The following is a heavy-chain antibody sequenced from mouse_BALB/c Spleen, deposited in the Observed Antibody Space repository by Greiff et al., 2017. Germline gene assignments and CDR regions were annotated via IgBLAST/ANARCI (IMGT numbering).Heavy chain of an antibody. D-gene: IGHD2-1*01. J-gene: IGHJ1*01. CDR1: GFSLTSYG. V-gene: IGHV2-2*02. CDR2: IWSGGST. CDR3: ARNYGNLWWFDV. Sequence: QVQLQQSGPGLVQPSQSLSITCTVSGFSLTSYGVHWVRQSPGKGLEWLGVIWSGGSTDYNAAFISRLSISKDNSKSQVFFKMNSLQANDTAIYYCARNYGNLWWFDVWGAGTTVTVSS.